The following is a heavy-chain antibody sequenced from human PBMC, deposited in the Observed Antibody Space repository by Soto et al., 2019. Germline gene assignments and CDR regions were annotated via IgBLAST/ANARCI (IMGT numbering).Heavy chain of an antibody. V-gene: IGHV1-18*01. CDR1: GYTFTSYG. Sequence: ASVKVSCKASGYTFTSYGISWVRQAPGQGLEWMGWISAYNGNTNYAQKLQGRVTMTTDTSTSTAYMELRSLRSDDTAVYYCARDAPARGPGLFDYWGQGTLVTVSS. CDR2: ISAYNGNT. J-gene: IGHJ4*02. D-gene: IGHD6-6*01. CDR3: ARDAPARGPGLFDY.